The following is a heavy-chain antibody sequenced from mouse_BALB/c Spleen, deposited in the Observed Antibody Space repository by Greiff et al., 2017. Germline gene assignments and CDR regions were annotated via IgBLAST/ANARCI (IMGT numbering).Heavy chain of an antibody. D-gene: IGHD2-2*01. CDR3: AGGYGPDY. CDR1: GYSITSDYA. J-gene: IGHJ2*01. Sequence: DVKLQESGPGLVKPSQSLSLTCTVTGYSITSDYAWNWIRQFPGNKLEWMGYISYSGSTSYNPSLKSRISITRDTSKNQFFLQLNSVTTEDTATYYCAGGYGPDYWGQGTTLTVSS. V-gene: IGHV3-2*02. CDR2: ISYSGST.